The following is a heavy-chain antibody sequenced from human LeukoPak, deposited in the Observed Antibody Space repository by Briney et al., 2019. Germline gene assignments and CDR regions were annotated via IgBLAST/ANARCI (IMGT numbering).Heavy chain of an antibody. V-gene: IGHV3-21*01. CDR3: ARGIQLLLLGY. Sequence: PGGSLRLSCAASGFTFSSYSMNWVRQAPGKGLEWGSSISSSSSYIYYADSVKGRFTISRDNAKNSLYMQMNSLRAEDTAVYYCARGIQLLLLGYWGQGTLVTVSS. CDR1: GFTFSSYS. D-gene: IGHD5-18*01. CDR2: ISSSSSYI. J-gene: IGHJ4*02.